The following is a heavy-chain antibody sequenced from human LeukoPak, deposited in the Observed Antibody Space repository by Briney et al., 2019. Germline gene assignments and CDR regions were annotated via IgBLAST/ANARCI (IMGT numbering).Heavy chain of an antibody. J-gene: IGHJ4*02. V-gene: IGHV4-59*01. D-gene: IGHD3-10*01. CDR2: IYYSGST. CDR1: GGSISSYY. CDR3: AREIYYYGSGSYLDY. Sequence: NPSETLSLTCTVSGGSISSYYWSWIRQPPGKGLEWIGYIYYSGSTNYNPSLKSRVTISVDTSKNQFSLRLSSVTAADTAVYYCAREIYYYGSGSYLDYWGQGTLVIVSS.